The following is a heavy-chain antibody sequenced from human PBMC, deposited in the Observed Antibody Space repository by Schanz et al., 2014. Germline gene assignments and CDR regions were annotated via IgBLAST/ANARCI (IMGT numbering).Heavy chain of an antibody. CDR2: IGNGGVTI. CDR3: ARLDPYCRSGTCSRAFDF. J-gene: IGHJ4*02. CDR1: GFTFSSYS. Sequence: EVQLVESGGGLIQPGGSLRLSCTASGFTFSSYSMNWVRQPPGRGLEWVSYIGNGGVTIYYADSVKGRFTISRDNAKNSLYLLMNSLRAEDTAVYYCARLDPYCRSGTCSRAFDFWGQGTLVTVSS. V-gene: IGHV3-48*04. D-gene: IGHD2-15*01.